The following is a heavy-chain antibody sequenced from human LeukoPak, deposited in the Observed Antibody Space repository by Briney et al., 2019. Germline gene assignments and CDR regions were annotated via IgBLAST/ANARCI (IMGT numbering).Heavy chain of an antibody. CDR2: IYYSGST. D-gene: IGHD4-17*01. J-gene: IGHJ5*02. CDR3: ARDVRGAVTSNWFDP. V-gene: IGHV4-59*01. CDR1: GGSLSSYY. Sequence: SSETLSLTCTVSGGSLSSYYRSWIRQPPGKGLEWIGYIYYSGSTNYNPSLKSRVTMSVDTSKNEFSLKLTSVTAADTAIYYCARDVRGAVTSNWFDPWGQGTLVTVSS.